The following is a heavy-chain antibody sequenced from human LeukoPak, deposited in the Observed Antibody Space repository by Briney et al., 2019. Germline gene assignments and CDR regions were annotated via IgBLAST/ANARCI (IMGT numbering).Heavy chain of an antibody. CDR1: GGSISSYY. CDR2: IYTSGST. D-gene: IGHD3-22*01. Sequence: PSETLSLTCTVSGGSISSYYWSWIRQPAGKGLEWIGRIYTSGSTNYNPSLKSRVTMSVDTSKNQFSLKLSSVTAADTAVYYCAREQDDSSGYYYFDWYYFDYWGQGTLVIVSS. V-gene: IGHV4-4*07. CDR3: AREQDDSSGYYYFDWYYFDY. J-gene: IGHJ4*02.